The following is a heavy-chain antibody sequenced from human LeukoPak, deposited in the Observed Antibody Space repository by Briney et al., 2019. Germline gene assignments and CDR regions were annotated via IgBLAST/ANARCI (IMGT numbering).Heavy chain of an antibody. J-gene: IGHJ4*02. CDR3: ARVAEGQWLALDY. Sequence: GGSLRLSCAASGFTFSSFGMHWVRQAPGKGLEWVAGIWYDGSNKYYADSVKGRFTISRDNSKNTLYMQMNSLRVEDTAVYYCARVAEGQWLALDYWGQGTLVTVSS. D-gene: IGHD6-19*01. V-gene: IGHV3-33*08. CDR2: IWYDGSNK. CDR1: GFTFSSFG.